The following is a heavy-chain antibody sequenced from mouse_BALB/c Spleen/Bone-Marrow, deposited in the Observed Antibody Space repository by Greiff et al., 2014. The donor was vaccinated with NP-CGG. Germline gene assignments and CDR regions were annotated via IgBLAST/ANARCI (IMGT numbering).Heavy chain of an antibody. CDR2: ISSGGSNT. J-gene: IGHJ4*01. V-gene: IGHV5-6*02. Sequence: EVMLVESGGDLVKPGGSLKLSCAASGFTFGSYGMSWGRQTPDKRLEWVATISSGGSNTYYPDSVKGRFTISRDNAKNTLYLQMSSLESEDTAMYYCARHQRYYAMDYWGQGTSVTVSS. CDR1: GFTFGSYG. CDR3: ARHQRYYAMDY.